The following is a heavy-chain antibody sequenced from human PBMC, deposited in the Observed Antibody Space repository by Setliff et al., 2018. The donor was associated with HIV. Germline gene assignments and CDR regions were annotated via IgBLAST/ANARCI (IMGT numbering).Heavy chain of an antibody. J-gene: IGHJ6*03. CDR3: ARDGSGSSYYYYYMDV. V-gene: IGHV4-4*07. CDR1: GGSFSSYY. D-gene: IGHD3-10*01. Sequence: SETLSLTCAVYGGSFSSYYWSWIRQPAGKGLEWIGRIYTSGSTNYNPSLKSRVTMSVDTSKNQFSLKLSSVTAADTAVYYCARDGSGSSYYYYYMDVWGKGTTVTVSS. CDR2: IYTSGST.